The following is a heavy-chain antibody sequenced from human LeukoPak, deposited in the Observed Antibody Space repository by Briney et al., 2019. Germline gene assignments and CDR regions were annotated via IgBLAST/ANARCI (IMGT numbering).Heavy chain of an antibody. D-gene: IGHD2-15*01. Sequence: SETLSFTCTVSGGSISSDCWSWIRQPPGKGLEWIGYIYYSGSTNYNPSLKSRVTISVDTSKDQFSLKLSSVTAADTAVYYCARDRGYCSGGSCYRWFDPWGQGTLVTVSS. CDR1: GGSISSDC. CDR3: ARDRGYCSGGSCYRWFDP. CDR2: IYYSGST. V-gene: IGHV4-59*01. J-gene: IGHJ5*02.